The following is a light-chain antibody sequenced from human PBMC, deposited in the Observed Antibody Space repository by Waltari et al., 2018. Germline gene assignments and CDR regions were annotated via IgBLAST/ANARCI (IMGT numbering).Light chain of an antibody. CDR1: QSVSSY. CDR3: QQRSNWDT. CDR2: DAS. V-gene: IGKV3-11*01. J-gene: IGKJ2*01. Sequence: EIVLTQYPATLSLSPGERATLSCRASQSVSSYVAWYQQKPGQAPRLLIYDASNRATGIPARFSGSGSGTDFTLTISSLEPEDFAVYYCQQRSNWDTFGQGTKLEIK.